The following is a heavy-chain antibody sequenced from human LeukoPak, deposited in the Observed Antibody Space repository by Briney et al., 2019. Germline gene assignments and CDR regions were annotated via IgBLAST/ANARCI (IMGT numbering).Heavy chain of an antibody. D-gene: IGHD6-6*01. CDR1: RGAFSSSY. CDR3: ARLSGSSSGY. Sequence: SETLSLTCTISRGAFSSSYWAWIRQPPGKGLEWVGHVFYSGSTYYNPSLKSRVTISVDTSKNQFSLKLSSVTAADTAVYYCARLSGSSSGYWGQGTLVTVSS. CDR2: VFYSGST. J-gene: IGHJ4*02. V-gene: IGHV4-59*08.